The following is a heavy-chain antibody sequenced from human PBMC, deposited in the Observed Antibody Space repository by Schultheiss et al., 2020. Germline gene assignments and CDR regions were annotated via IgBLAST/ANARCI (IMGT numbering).Heavy chain of an antibody. CDR3: ARHGGLDYGVLLSLLDGMDV. D-gene: IGHD4-17*01. Sequence: SETLSLTCAVSGGSISSGGYSWSWIRQPPGKGLEWIGYIYYSGSTYYNPSLKSRVTVSVDTSQLQFSLKLSSVTAADTAVYYCARHGGLDYGVLLSLLDGMDVWGHGTTVTVSS. CDR2: IYYSGST. J-gene: IGHJ6*02. V-gene: IGHV4-30-2*03. CDR1: GGSISSGGYS.